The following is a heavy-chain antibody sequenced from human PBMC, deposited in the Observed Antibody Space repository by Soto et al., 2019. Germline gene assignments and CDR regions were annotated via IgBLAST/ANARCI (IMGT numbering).Heavy chain of an antibody. V-gene: IGHV4-4*07. J-gene: IGHJ4*02. CDR3: ARGPWRDSSGYYGIDY. CDR2: IYTSGST. Sequence: KSSETLSLTCTVSGGSISSYYWSWIRQPAGKGLEWIGRIYTSGSTNYNPSLKSRVTMSVDTSKNQFSLKLSSVTAADTAVYYCARGPWRDSSGYYGIDYWGQGTLVTVSS. D-gene: IGHD3-22*01. CDR1: GGSISSYY.